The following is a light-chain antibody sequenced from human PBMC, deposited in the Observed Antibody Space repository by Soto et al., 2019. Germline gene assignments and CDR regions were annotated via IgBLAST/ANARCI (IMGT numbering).Light chain of an antibody. CDR3: KQYGTSTTWK. J-gene: IGKJ1*01. Sequence: EMFLTQSPATRSLSPGERATRSCRATESISIIYLAWYQQKPGQAPRLLIYAAYSRATGIPDRFSGSGSGTAFTINISPLEPEDFAVYYCKQYGTSTTWKSGQGKKLDIK. CDR2: AAY. CDR1: ESISIIY. V-gene: IGKV3-20*01.